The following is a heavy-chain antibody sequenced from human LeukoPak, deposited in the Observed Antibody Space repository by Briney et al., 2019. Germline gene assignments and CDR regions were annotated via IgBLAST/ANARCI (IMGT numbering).Heavy chain of an antibody. J-gene: IGHJ5*02. CDR3: ARHGLRLVENWFDP. CDR2: IYPGDSDT. V-gene: IGHV5-51*01. D-gene: IGHD6-6*01. CDR1: GYSFTSYW. Sequence: GESLKISCKGSGYSFTSYWIGCVRQMPGKRLEWMGIIYPGDSDTRYSPSFQGQVTISADKFISTAYLQWSSLKASDTAMYYCARHGLRLVENWFDPWGQGTLVTVSS.